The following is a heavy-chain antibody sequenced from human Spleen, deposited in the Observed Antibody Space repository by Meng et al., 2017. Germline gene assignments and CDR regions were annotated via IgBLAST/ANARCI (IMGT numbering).Heavy chain of an antibody. CDR3: AKDSNVLTVGELFDD. J-gene: IGHJ4*02. V-gene: IGHV3-23*01. D-gene: IGHD2-8*01. Sequence: GESLKISCAASGFTFSSYAMSWVRQAPGKGLEWVSGISGSGGNSYYADSVKGRFTISRDNSKNTLDLQMNSLRAEDTALYYCAKDSNVLTVGELFDDWGLGIWVTGAS. CDR1: GFTFSSYA. CDR2: ISGSGGNS.